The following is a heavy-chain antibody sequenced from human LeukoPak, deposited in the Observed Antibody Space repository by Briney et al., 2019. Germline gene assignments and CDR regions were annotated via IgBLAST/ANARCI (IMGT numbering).Heavy chain of an antibody. D-gene: IGHD3-3*01. Sequence: PGGSLRLSCAASGFTFSSYGMHWVRQAPGKGLKWVAVISYDGSNKYYADSVKGRFTISRDNSKNTLYLQMNSLRAEDTAVYYCAKPNFWSGYYKTYFDYWGQGTLVTVSS. V-gene: IGHV3-30*18. CDR1: GFTFSSYG. J-gene: IGHJ4*02. CDR2: ISYDGSNK. CDR3: AKPNFWSGYYKTYFDY.